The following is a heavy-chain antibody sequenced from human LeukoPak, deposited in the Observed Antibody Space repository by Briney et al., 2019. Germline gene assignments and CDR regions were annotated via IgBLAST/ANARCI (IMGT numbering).Heavy chain of an antibody. Sequence: PSETLSLTCTVSGGSISSGSYYWSWIRQPPGKGLEWIGEINHSGSTDCSPSLKSRVTISVDTSKNQFSLKLSSVTAADTAVYYCARGGGSSWYVDYWGQGTLVTVSS. CDR2: INHSGST. D-gene: IGHD6-13*01. V-gene: IGHV4-39*07. CDR1: GGSISSGSYY. CDR3: ARGGGSSWYVDY. J-gene: IGHJ4*02.